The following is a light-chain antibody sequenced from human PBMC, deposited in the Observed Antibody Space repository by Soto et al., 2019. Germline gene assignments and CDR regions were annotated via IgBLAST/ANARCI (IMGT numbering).Light chain of an antibody. V-gene: IGLV1-44*01. CDR1: SSNIGMNS. J-gene: IGLJ2*01. CDR2: SND. CDR3: AAWDDTLGGHVA. Sequence: VLTQSPSASGTPGQRVTISCSGKSSNIGMNSVNWYQQVPGAAPKLLIYSNDQRPSGVPHRISGSRSGTSASLAISELQSEDEADYYCAAWDDTLGGHVAFGGGTQLTVL.